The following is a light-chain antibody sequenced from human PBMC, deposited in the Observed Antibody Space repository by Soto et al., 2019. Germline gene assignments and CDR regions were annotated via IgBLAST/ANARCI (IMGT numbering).Light chain of an antibody. J-gene: IGKJ4*01. Sequence: IVLPESPATRSVSPREGATLSCKASQGIGDTLAWYQHKPGQAPRLLIYDASSRATGVPDRFSGSGSGTDFTLTISRLEPEDFAVYYCQHCQPYGDSPPLTFGGGTKVDI. CDR1: QGIGDT. V-gene: IGKV3D-20*02. CDR2: DAS. CDR3: QHCQPYGDSPPLT.